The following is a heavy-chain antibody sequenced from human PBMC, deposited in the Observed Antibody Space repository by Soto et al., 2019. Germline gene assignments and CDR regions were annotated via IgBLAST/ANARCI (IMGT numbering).Heavy chain of an antibody. J-gene: IGHJ6*02. Sequence: GASVKVSCKASGYTFTSYYMHWVRQAPGQGLEWMGIINPSGGSTSYAQKFQGRVTMTADESTSTAYMELSSLRSEDTAVYYCGAWYYDSSGYYYYYGMDVWGQGTTVTVSS. CDR2: INPSGGST. D-gene: IGHD3-22*01. CDR3: GAWYYDSSGYYYYYGMDV. CDR1: GYTFTSYY. V-gene: IGHV1-46*01.